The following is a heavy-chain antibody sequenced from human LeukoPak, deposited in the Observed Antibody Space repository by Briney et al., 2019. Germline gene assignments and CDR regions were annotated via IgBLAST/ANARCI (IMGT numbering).Heavy chain of an antibody. D-gene: IGHD5-18*01. CDR1: GFTFSSYG. CDR3: ARDGRNGYSYGYYFDY. Sequence: GGSLRLSCAASGFTFSSYGMHWVRQAPGKGLEWVAVIWYDGSNKYYADSVKGRFTISRDNPKNTLYLQMNSLRAEDTAVYYCARDGRNGYSYGYYFDYWGQGTLVTVSS. V-gene: IGHV3-33*01. CDR2: IWYDGSNK. J-gene: IGHJ4*02.